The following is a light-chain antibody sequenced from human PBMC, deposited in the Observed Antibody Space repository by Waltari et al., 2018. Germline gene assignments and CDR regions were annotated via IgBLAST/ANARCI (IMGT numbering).Light chain of an antibody. V-gene: IGLV2-14*01. CDR1: SRDVGGYNY. CDR2: EVT. J-gene: IGLJ1*01. CDR3: SSYRSSTTLKYV. Sequence: QSALTQPASVSGSPGQSITISCTGTSRDVGGYNYVSWYQQHPGKAPKLMIYEVTNRPSGVSDRFSGSKSGNTASLTISGLQAEDEADYYCSSYRSSTTLKYVFGTGTKVTVL.